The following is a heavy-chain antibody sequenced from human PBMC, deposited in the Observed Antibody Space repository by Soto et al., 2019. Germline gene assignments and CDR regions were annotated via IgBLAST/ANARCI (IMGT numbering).Heavy chain of an antibody. Sequence: GASVKVSCKASGDTLTSYEINWVRQATGQGLEWMGWMNPNSGNTGYAQKFQGRVTMTRNTSISTGYMELSSLRSEDTAVYYCARLGYCSGGSCRRGNWFDPWGQGTLVTVSS. CDR3: ARLGYCSGGSCRRGNWFDP. CDR2: MNPNSGNT. CDR1: GDTLTSYE. D-gene: IGHD2-15*01. J-gene: IGHJ5*02. V-gene: IGHV1-8*01.